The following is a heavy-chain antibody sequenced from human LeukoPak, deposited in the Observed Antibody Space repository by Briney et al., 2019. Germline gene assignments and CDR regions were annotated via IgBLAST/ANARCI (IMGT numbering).Heavy chain of an antibody. J-gene: IGHJ3*02. V-gene: IGHV1-18*01. CDR1: GYTFTSYG. D-gene: IGHD3-10*01. CDR3: ASFPLVQGVASGAFDI. CDR2: ISAYNGNT. Sequence: GASVKVSCKASGYTFTSYGISRVRQAPGQGLEWMGWISAYNGNTNYAQKLQGTVTMTTDTSPRTPYMERRSLRSDDTAVYYCASFPLVQGVASGAFDIWGQGTMVTVSS.